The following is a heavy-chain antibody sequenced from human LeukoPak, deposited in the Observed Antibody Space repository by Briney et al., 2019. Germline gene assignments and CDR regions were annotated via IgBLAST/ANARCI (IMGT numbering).Heavy chain of an antibody. J-gene: IGHJ4*02. CDR3: AKDLGSGWTLYYFDY. Sequence: GGSLRLSCAASGFTFSSYAMHWVRQAPGKGLEWVSFIRSDGSNKYYADSVKGRFTISSDNSKNTLYLQMNSLRAEDTAVYYCAKDLGSGWTLYYFDYWGQGTLVTVSS. CDR2: IRSDGSNK. D-gene: IGHD6-19*01. V-gene: IGHV3-30*02. CDR1: GFTFSSYA.